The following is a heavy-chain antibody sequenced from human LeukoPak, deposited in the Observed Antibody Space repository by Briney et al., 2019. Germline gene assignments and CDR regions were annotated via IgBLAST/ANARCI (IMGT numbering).Heavy chain of an antibody. CDR1: GGSISSSSYY. Sequence: SETLSLTCTVSGGSISSSSYYWGWIRQPPGKGLEWIGSIYYSGSTYYNPSLKSRVTISVDTSKNQFSLKLSSVTAADTAVYYCARDVPHYDILTGLGEMGAFDIWGQGTMVTVSS. D-gene: IGHD3-9*01. CDR2: IYYSGST. CDR3: ARDVPHYDILTGLGEMGAFDI. V-gene: IGHV4-39*07. J-gene: IGHJ3*02.